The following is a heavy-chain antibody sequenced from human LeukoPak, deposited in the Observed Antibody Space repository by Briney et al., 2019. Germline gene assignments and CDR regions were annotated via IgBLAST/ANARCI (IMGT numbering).Heavy chain of an antibody. CDR2: IYTSGST. V-gene: IGHV4-4*07. J-gene: IGHJ4*02. Sequence: SETLSLTCTVSGGSISSYYWSWIRQPAGKGLEWIGRIYTSGSTNYNPSLKSRVTISLDTSKNHFSLKLSSVTAADTAVYYCATSLYGEESHFDYWGQGTLVTVSS. D-gene: IGHD4-17*01. CDR3: ATSLYGEESHFDY. CDR1: GGSISSYY.